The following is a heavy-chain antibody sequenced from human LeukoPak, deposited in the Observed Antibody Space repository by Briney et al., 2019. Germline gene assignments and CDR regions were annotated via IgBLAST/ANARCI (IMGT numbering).Heavy chain of an antibody. Sequence: ASVKVSCKASGYIFTNYDIHRVRQATGQGLEWMAWMNPKSANTGYAQKFQGRVTVTRNTSISTAYMELSGLRSDDTAVYYCARVALRIAVAGTGALGYWGQGTLVTVSS. CDR3: ARVALRIAVAGTGALGY. J-gene: IGHJ4*02. D-gene: IGHD6-19*01. V-gene: IGHV1-8*02. CDR1: GYIFTNYD. CDR2: MNPKSANT.